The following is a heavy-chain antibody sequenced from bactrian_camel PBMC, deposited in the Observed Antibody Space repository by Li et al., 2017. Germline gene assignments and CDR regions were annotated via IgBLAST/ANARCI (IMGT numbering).Heavy chain of an antibody. CDR2: VNSGGGST. CDR1: GYSAVTLC. CDR3: AKGGYGGRLFLVDDFTY. J-gene: IGHJ6*01. D-gene: IGHD6*01. V-gene: IGHV3S1*01. Sequence: VQLVESGGGLVQPGGSLRLSCAAASGYSAVTLCMGWVRQAPGKGLEWVGNVNSGGGSTYYADSVKGRFTISRDNAKNTLYLELNSLKTEDTAMYYCAKGGYGGRLFLVDDFTYWGQGTQVTVS.